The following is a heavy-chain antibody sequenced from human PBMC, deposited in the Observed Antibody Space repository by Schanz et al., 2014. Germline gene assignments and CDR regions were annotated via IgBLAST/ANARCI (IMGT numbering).Heavy chain of an antibody. CDR2: ISYHGSER. V-gene: IGHV3-30*18. J-gene: IGHJ3*02. Sequence: QEQLVESGGGVVQPGRSLRLSCAASGFTFSDFGMHWVRQTPVKGLEWVAVISYHGSERYYADSVKGRFTISRDNSKNTLYLQMNSLRAEDSAVYYCAKVGPYNGSLGAFDIWGQGTMVTVSS. CDR1: GFTFSDFG. D-gene: IGHD1-26*01. CDR3: AKVGPYNGSLGAFDI.